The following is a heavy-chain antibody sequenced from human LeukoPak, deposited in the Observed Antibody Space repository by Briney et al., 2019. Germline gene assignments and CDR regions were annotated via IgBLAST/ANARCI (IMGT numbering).Heavy chain of an antibody. CDR1: GFTFSSYA. D-gene: IGHD3-22*01. J-gene: IGHJ4*02. CDR3: AKSSYYDSSGYYREYYFDY. CDR2: VSGSGGST. Sequence: GGSLRLSCTASGFTFSSYAMSWVRQAPGKGLEWVSSVSGSGGSTYYADSVKGRFTISRDNSKSTLFLQMNSLRAEDTAVYYCAKSSYYDSSGYYREYYFDYWGQGTLVTVSS. V-gene: IGHV3-23*01.